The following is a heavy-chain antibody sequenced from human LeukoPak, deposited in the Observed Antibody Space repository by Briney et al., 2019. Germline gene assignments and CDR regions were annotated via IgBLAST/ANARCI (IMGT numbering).Heavy chain of an antibody. J-gene: IGHJ6*02. CDR2: IIPIFGTA. Sequence: SVKVSCKASGGTFSSYAYNWVRQAPGQGLEWMGGIIPIFGTANYAQKFQGRVTITADESTSTAYMELSSLRSEDTAVYYCARLYCSGGSCYNENDMDVWGQGTTVTVSS. CDR1: GGTFSSYA. D-gene: IGHD2-15*01. CDR3: ARLYCSGGSCYNENDMDV. V-gene: IGHV1-69*13.